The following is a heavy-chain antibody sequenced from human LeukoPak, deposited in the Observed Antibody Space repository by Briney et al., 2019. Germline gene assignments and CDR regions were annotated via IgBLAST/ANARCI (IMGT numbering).Heavy chain of an antibody. CDR2: ISYDGSNK. J-gene: IGHJ4*02. CDR3: ASRTPSFDY. V-gene: IGHV3-30-3*01. CDR1: GFTFSSYA. D-gene: IGHD1-14*01. Sequence: GRSLRLSCAASGFTFSSYAMHWVRQAPGKGLEWVAVISYDGSNKYYADSVKGRFTISRDNSKNTLYLQMNSLRAEDTAVYYCASRTPSFDYWGQGTLVTVSS.